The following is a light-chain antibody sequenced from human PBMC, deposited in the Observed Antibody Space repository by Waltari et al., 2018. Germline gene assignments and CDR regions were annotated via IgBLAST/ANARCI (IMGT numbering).Light chain of an antibody. V-gene: IGKV1-33*01. CDR3: QQFDNLVYT. Sequence: DIQMTQSPSSLSASVGARVTITCQASHDISNYLNWYQQKPGKAPKLLIYDASNLGTGVPSRFSGSGSGTDFSFTISSLQPEDIATYYCQQFDNLVYTFGQGTKLEIK. J-gene: IGKJ2*01. CDR1: HDISNY. CDR2: DAS.